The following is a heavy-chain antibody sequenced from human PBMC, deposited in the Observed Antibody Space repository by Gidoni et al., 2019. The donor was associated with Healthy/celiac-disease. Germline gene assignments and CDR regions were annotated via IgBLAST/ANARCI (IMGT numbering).Heavy chain of an antibody. V-gene: IGHV1-69*01. CDR3: ARDGERRFLEWLPPYYGMDV. Sequence: QVQLVQSGAEVKKPGSSVKVSCKASGGTFSSYAISWVRQAPGQGLEWMGGIIPIFGTANYAQKFQGRVTITADESTSPAYMELSSLRSEDTAVYYCARDGERRFLEWLPPYYGMDVWGQGTTVTVSS. D-gene: IGHD3-3*01. J-gene: IGHJ6*02. CDR2: IIPIFGTA. CDR1: GGTFSSYA.